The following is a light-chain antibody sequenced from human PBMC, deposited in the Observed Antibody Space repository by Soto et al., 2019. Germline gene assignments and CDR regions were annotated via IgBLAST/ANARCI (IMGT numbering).Light chain of an antibody. CDR1: QSVGRNY. V-gene: IGKV3-20*01. J-gene: IGKJ4*01. Sequence: EIVLTQSPGTLSLSPGERATLSCRASQSVGRNYLAWYQQKPGQAPRLLIYGASSRATGIPDRFSGSGSGTDFTLTLSRLEPADFAVYYCQQYASSPLTFGGGTKVEIK. CDR2: GAS. CDR3: QQYASSPLT.